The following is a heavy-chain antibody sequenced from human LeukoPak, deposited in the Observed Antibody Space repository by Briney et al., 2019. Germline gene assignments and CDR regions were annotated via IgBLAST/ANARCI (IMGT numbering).Heavy chain of an antibody. J-gene: IGHJ4*02. D-gene: IGHD3-3*01. Sequence: GGSLRLSCAASGFTFSSYSMNWVRQAPGKGLEWVSSISSSSSYIYYADSVKGRFTISRDNAKNSLYLQMNGLRAEDTAVYYCARDQTNVYYDFWSGTNIVDYWGQGTLVTVSS. CDR3: ARDQTNVYYDFWSGTNIVDY. V-gene: IGHV3-21*01. CDR2: ISSSSSYI. CDR1: GFTFSSYS.